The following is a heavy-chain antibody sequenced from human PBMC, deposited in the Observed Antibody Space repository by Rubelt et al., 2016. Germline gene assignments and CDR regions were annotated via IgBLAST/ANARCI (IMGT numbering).Heavy chain of an antibody. V-gene: IGHV3-74*03. CDR3: ARENYNNGRYFDR. J-gene: IGHJ2*01. Sequence: GLVWVSRINSNGNSTTYADLLTGRFTISRDNAKITLYLHMNSLRVEDTAVYSCARENYNNGRYFDRWGRGTLVTVSS. CDR2: INSNGNST. D-gene: IGHD4-11*01.